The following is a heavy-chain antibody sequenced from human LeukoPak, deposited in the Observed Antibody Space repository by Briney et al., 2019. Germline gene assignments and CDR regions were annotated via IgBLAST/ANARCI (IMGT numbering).Heavy chain of an antibody. CDR1: GFTFSSYS. V-gene: IGHV3-21*01. CDR2: IRSSSSYI. Sequence: GGSLRLSCAASGFTFSSYSMNWVRQAPGKGLEWVSSIRSSSSYIYDADSVKGRFTISRDNAKNSLYLQMNCLRAEDTAVYYCARVIHSGVVRDGFDIWGQGTMVTVSS. CDR3: ARVIHSGVVRDGFDI. J-gene: IGHJ3*02. D-gene: IGHD2-21*01.